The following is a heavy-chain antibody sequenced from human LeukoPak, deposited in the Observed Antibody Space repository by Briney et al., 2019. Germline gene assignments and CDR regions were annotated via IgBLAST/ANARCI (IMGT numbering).Heavy chain of an antibody. J-gene: IGHJ6*03. Sequence: SETLSLTCAVYGGSFSGYYWSWIRQPPGKGLEWIGEINHSGSTNYNPSLKSRVTISVDTSKNQFSLKLSSVTAANTAVYYCARVSFFRWAATRPSYYYYYMDVWGKGTTVTISS. CDR2: INHSGST. V-gene: IGHV4-34*01. CDR3: ARVSFFRWAATRPSYYYYYMDV. D-gene: IGHD2-15*01. CDR1: GGSFSGYY.